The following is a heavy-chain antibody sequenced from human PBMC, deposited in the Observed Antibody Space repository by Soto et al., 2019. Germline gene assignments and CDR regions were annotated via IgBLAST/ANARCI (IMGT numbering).Heavy chain of an antibody. V-gene: IGHV1-69*13. CDR3: ARDYANRRHYYEVKNWFDP. CDR2: IIPIFGTA. Sequence: SVKVSCKASGGTFSSYAISWVRQAPGQGLEWMGGIIPIFGTANYAQKFQGRVTITADESTSTAYMELSSLRSEDTAVYYCARDYANRRHYYEVKNWFDPWGQGTLVTVSS. CDR1: GGTFSSYA. D-gene: IGHD3-22*01. J-gene: IGHJ5*02.